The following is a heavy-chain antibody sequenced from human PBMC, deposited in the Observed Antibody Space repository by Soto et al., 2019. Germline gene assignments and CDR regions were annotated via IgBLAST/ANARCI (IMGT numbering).Heavy chain of an antibody. Sequence: QVQLVQSGAEVKKPGASVKVSCKASGYTFTSYAMHWVRQAPGQRLEWMGWINAGNGNTKYSQKFQGRVTITRDTSASTAYMELSSLRSEATAVYYRASYSTAPAALGYWGQGTLVTVSS. CDR3: ASYSTAPAALGY. D-gene: IGHD6-13*01. J-gene: IGHJ4*02. CDR1: GYTFTSYA. V-gene: IGHV1-3*01. CDR2: INAGNGNT.